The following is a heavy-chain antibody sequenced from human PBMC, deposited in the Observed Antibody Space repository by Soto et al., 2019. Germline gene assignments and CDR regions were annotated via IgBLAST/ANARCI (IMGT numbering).Heavy chain of an antibody. CDR2: INFDGSST. CDR1: GFTFSDSW. J-gene: IGHJ6*02. CDR3: ARGPRGYYALDV. Sequence: EVQLEESGGGLVQPGGSLRLSCAASGFTFSDSWMHWVRQAPGKGLVLVSRINFDGSSTNYADSVKGRFTISRDNAKNTLYLQMNSLRAEDTAVYYCARGPRGYYALDVWGQGTTVTVSS. V-gene: IGHV3-74*01.